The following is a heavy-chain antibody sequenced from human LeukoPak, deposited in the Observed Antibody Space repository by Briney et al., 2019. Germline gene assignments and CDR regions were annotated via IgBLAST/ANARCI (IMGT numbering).Heavy chain of an antibody. CDR1: GGSISSGGFS. CDR3: ASPPFY. Sequence: SETLSLTCGVSGGSISSGGFSWSWIRQPPGKGLEWIGEINHSGSTNYNPSLKSRVTISVDTSKNQFSLKLSSVTAADTAVYYCASPPFYWGQGTLVTVSS. CDR2: INHSGST. V-gene: IGHV4-34*01. J-gene: IGHJ4*02.